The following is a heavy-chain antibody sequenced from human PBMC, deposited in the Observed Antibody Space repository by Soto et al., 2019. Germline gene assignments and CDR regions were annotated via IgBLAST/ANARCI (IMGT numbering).Heavy chain of an antibody. Sequence: GASVKVSCKASGYTFTGYYMHWVRQAPGQGLEWMGWINPNSGGTNYAQKFQGWVTMTRDTSISTAYMELSRLRSDDTAVYYCARDLGYCSSTSCYNSENWYFDLWGRGTLVTVSS. CDR1: GYTFTGYY. J-gene: IGHJ2*01. CDR2: INPNSGGT. D-gene: IGHD2-2*02. CDR3: ARDLGYCSSTSCYNSENWYFDL. V-gene: IGHV1-2*04.